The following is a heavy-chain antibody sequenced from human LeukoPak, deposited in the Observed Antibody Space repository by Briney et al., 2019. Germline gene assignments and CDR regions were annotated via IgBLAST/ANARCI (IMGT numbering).Heavy chain of an antibody. CDR1: GFTFSTYG. J-gene: IGHJ4*02. D-gene: IGHD7-27*01. CDR3: AKDWGNWGYGYYFDH. Sequence: GGSLRLSCAASGFTFSTYGMHWVRQAPGKGLEWVAVISFDGSNKYYPGSVKGRFTISRDNSKNTLYLQMNSLRAEDTAVYYCAKDWGNWGYGYYFDHWGQGTLVTVSS. V-gene: IGHV3-30*18. CDR2: ISFDGSNK.